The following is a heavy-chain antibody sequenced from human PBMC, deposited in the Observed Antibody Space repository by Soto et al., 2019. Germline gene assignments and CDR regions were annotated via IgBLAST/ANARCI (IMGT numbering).Heavy chain of an antibody. J-gene: IGHJ4*02. Sequence: GWSLRLSCVASGFIFEDYAMNLVRQGPGKGLEWVSGISWNSGTIGYAEAVKGRFTISRDNAKNSLHLQMNSLRAEDTALYYCAKDVGSYYYDTSAYHYDYWGGGTQVTVCS. CDR3: AKDVGSYYYDTSAYHYDY. CDR1: GFIFEDYA. D-gene: IGHD3-22*01. CDR2: ISWNSGTI. V-gene: IGHV3-9*01.